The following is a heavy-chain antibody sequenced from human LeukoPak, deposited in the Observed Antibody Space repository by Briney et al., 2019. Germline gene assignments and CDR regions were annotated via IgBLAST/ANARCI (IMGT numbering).Heavy chain of an antibody. CDR1: GFTFSSYW. CDR2: IKQDGSEK. J-gene: IGHJ6*03. V-gene: IGHV3-7*03. D-gene: IGHD3-9*01. CDR3: AKDGWVRYFDQTTYYYYMDV. Sequence: SGGSLRLSCAASGFTFSSYWMSWVRQAPGKGLEWVANIKQDGSEKDYVDSVKGRFTISRDNAKDSLHLQMISLRTEDTAVYYCAKDGWVRYFDQTTYYYYMDVWGKGTTVTISS.